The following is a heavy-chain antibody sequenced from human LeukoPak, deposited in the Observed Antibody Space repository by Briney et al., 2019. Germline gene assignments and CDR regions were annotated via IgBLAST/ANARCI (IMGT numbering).Heavy chain of an antibody. CDR2: ISSSSSYT. V-gene: IGHV3-11*06. J-gene: IGHJ4*02. Sequence: GGSLRLSCAASGFTFSDYYMSWIRQAPGKGLEWVSYISSSSSYTNYADSVKGRFTISRDNGKNSLYLQMNSLRAEDTAVYYCARLGWATAPLDYWGQGTLVTASS. D-gene: IGHD5-12*01. CDR3: ARLGWATAPLDY. CDR1: GFTFSDYY.